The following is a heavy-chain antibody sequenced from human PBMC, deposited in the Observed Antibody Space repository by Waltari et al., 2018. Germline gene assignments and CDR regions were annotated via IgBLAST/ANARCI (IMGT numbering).Heavy chain of an antibody. CDR3: ARERLDWGWEDWYFDL. V-gene: IGHV4-38-2*02. J-gene: IGHJ2*01. CDR1: GYSISSGYY. CDR2: IYHSGST. Sequence: QVQLQESGPGLVKPSETLSLTCAVSGYSISSGYYWGWIRQPPGKGLEWIGSIYHSGSTYYNPSLKSRVTISVDTSKNQFSLKLSSVTAADTAVYYCARERLDWGWEDWYFDLWGRGTL. D-gene: IGHD7-27*01.